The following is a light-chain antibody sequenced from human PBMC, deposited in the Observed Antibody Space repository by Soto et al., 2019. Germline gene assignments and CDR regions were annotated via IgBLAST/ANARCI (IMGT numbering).Light chain of an antibody. J-gene: IGKJ1*01. CDR2: GAS. CDR3: QQYESSPRT. Sequence: EIVLPQSPGTLSLSPGERATLSCRASQSVSSSYLAWYQQKPGQAPRLLIYGASSRATGIPDRFGGSGSGTDFTLTISRLEPEDFAVYYCQQYESSPRTFGQGTKVDIK. V-gene: IGKV3-20*01. CDR1: QSVSSSY.